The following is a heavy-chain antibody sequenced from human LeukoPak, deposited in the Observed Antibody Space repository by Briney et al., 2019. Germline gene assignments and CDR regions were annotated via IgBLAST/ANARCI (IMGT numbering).Heavy chain of an antibody. Sequence: PGGSLRLSCPASGFTVSSNYMNWVRQAPGKGLDWVSLIYTNCNTSYADSVRGRFTISRDNSKNTLYLQLNSLRAEDTAIYYCATSVVPAARLDYWGQGTLVTVSS. CDR3: ATSVVPAARLDY. J-gene: IGHJ4*02. CDR1: GFTVSSNY. CDR2: IYTNCNT. D-gene: IGHD2-2*01. V-gene: IGHV3-53*01.